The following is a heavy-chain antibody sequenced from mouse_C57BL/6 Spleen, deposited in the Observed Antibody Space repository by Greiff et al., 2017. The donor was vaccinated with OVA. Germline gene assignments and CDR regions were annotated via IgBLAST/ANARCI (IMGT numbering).Heavy chain of an antibody. CDR1: GFTFSSYG. V-gene: IGHV5-6*01. J-gene: IGHJ4*01. CDR2: ISSGGSYT. Sequence: EVQGVESGGDLVKPGGSLKLSCAASGFTFSSYGMSWVRQTPDKRLEWVATISSGGSYTYYPDSVKGRFPISRDNAKNTLYLQMSSLKSEDTAMYYCARRMDYWGQGTSVTVSS. CDR3: ARRMDY.